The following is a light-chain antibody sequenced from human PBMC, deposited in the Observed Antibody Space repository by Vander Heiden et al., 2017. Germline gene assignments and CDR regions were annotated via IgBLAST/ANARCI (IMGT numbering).Light chain of an antibody. V-gene: IGKV1-39*01. CDR1: QSISRY. CDR2: AAS. J-gene: IGKJ3*01. Sequence: DIQMPQSPSSLSASVGDRVTISCRASQSISRYLNWYQQKPGKAPELLISAASTLQSGVPSRFSGSGSGTDFTLTISSLQPEDFATYYCQQSYSTPFTFGPGTEVDIE. CDR3: QQSYSTPFT.